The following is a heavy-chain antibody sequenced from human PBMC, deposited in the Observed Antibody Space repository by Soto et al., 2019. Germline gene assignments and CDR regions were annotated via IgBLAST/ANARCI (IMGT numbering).Heavy chain of an antibody. Sequence: SETLSLTCTVSGGSISNYYWSWVRQPPGKGLECIGYIYYSGSTNYNPSLKSRITISVDTSKNQFSLKLSSVTAADTDVYYCARNYGDYVEYWGQGTLVTVSS. D-gene: IGHD4-17*01. CDR3: ARNYGDYVEY. J-gene: IGHJ4*02. CDR2: IYYSGST. V-gene: IGHV4-59*08. CDR1: GGSISNYY.